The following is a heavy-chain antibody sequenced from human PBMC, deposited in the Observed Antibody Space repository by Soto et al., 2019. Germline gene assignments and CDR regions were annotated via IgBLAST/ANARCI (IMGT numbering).Heavy chain of an antibody. CDR1: GGSISSYY. CDR3: ARGPTISYYYGGMDV. D-gene: IGHD4-4*01. Sequence: PSETLSLTCTVSGGSISSYYWNWIRQPPGKGLEWIGYIYYSGRTNYNPYIKRRITITIDTSKKQFSLKVKSVTAADTAVYYCARGPTISYYYGGMDVWGQGTTVTVSS. V-gene: IGHV4-59*01. J-gene: IGHJ6*02. CDR2: IYYSGRT.